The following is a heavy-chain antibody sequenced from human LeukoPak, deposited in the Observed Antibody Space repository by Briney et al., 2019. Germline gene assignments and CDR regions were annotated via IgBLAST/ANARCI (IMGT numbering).Heavy chain of an antibody. CDR1: GFTFSSYS. J-gene: IGHJ3*02. Sequence: GGSLRLSCAASGFTFSSYSMNWVRQAPGKGLEWVSSISSSSSYIYYADSVKGRFTISRDNAKNSLYLQMNSLRAEDTALYYCAKDTGYSPGVAFDIWGQGTMVTVSS. D-gene: IGHD2-21*01. CDR3: AKDTGYSPGVAFDI. V-gene: IGHV3-21*04. CDR2: ISSSSSYI.